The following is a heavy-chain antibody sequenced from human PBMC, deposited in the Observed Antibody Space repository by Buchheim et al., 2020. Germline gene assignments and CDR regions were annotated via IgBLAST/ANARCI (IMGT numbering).Heavy chain of an antibody. J-gene: IGHJ6*02. CDR2: INQGGTT. CDR3: ARLWQQLVRWNGMDV. V-gene: IGHV4-34*01. D-gene: IGHD6-13*01. CDR1: GGSFSGHS. Sequence: QVQLQQWGAGLLKPSETLSLTCGVYGGSFSGHSWSWIRQSPGKGLDWLGEINQGGTTNYNPSLKSRVTISVDTSKNQFSLKLSSVTAADTAVYYCARLWQQLVRWNGMDVWGQGTT.